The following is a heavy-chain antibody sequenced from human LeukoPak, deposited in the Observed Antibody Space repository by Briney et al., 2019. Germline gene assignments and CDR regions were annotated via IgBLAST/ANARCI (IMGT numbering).Heavy chain of an antibody. Sequence: TSETLSLTCTVSGGSISSSGYYWGWIRQPPGKGLEWIASIYYSGSTYYNPSLKSRVTISVDTSKNQLSLKLSSLTAADTAVYYCAKTGYSSSWFAAEYFQHWGQGTLVTVSS. J-gene: IGHJ1*01. CDR3: AKTGYSSSWFAAEYFQH. D-gene: IGHD6-13*01. CDR2: IYYSGST. V-gene: IGHV4-39*01. CDR1: GGSISSSGYY.